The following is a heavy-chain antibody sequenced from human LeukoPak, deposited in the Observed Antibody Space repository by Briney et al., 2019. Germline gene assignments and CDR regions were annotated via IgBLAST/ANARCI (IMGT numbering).Heavy chain of an antibody. CDR1: DDSISSSDYY. V-gene: IGHV4-39*01. CDR2: IYYTGST. CDR3: ARHGGSGAPDN. D-gene: IGHD3-10*01. Sequence: SETLSLTCTVSDDSISSSDYYWDWIRQPPGKGLEWIGSIYYTGSTHYNPSLKSRVTISVDTPKNHFSLKLNSVTATDTAVYYCARHGGSGAPDNWGQGTLVTVSS. J-gene: IGHJ4*02.